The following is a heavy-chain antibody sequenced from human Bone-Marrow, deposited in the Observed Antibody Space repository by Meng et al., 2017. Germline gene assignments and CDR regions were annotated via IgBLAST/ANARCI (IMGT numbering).Heavy chain of an antibody. CDR3: AKVDRAMAIYYYYGMDV. CDR1: GGTFSSYA. Sequence: SCKASGGTFSSYAMSWVRQAPGKGLEWVSGMSGSGGSIYYADSVKGRFTISRDNSKNTLYLQMNSLRGEDTAVYYCAKVDRAMAIYYYYGMDVWGQGTMVTVSS. D-gene: IGHD5-18*01. J-gene: IGHJ6*02. V-gene: IGHV3-23*01. CDR2: MSGSGGSI.